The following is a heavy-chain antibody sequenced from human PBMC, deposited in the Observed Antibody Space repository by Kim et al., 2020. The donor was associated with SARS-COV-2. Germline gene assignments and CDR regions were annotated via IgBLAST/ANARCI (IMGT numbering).Heavy chain of an antibody. J-gene: IGHJ4*02. Sequence: SETLSLTCTVSGGSISSSSYYWGWIRQPPGKGLEWIGSIYYSGSTYYNPSLKSRVTISVDTSKNQFSLKLSSVTAADTAVYYCARLIPSRITMIVVSGYFDYWGQGTLVTVSS. CDR1: GGSISSSSYY. D-gene: IGHD3-22*01. CDR2: IYYSGST. V-gene: IGHV4-39*01. CDR3: ARLIPSRITMIVVSGYFDY.